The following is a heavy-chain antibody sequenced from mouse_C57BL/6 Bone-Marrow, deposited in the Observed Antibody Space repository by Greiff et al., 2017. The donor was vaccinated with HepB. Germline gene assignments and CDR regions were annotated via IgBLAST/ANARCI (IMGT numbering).Heavy chain of an antibody. CDR2: IHPSDSDT. D-gene: IGHD4-1*01. V-gene: IGHV1-74*01. J-gene: IGHJ3*01. Sequence: VKQRPGQGLEWIGRIHPSDSDTNYNQKFKGKATLTVDKSSSTAYMQLSSLTSEDSAVYYCAILTAPWFAYWGQGTLVTVSA. CDR3: AILTAPWFAY.